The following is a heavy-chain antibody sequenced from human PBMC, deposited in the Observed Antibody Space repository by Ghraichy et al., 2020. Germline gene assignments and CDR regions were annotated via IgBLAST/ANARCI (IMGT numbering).Heavy chain of an antibody. Sequence: GGSLRLSCAASGFIFSNYAMSWVRQASGKGLEWVSGISGSGGSTYYADSVKGRFTISRDNSKNTLYLQMNSLRAEDTAVYHCASRRVYDSSGYLGDFDYWGQGTLVTVSS. J-gene: IGHJ4*02. CDR2: ISGSGGST. CDR3: ASRRVYDSSGYLGDFDY. CDR1: GFIFSNYA. V-gene: IGHV3-23*01. D-gene: IGHD3-22*01.